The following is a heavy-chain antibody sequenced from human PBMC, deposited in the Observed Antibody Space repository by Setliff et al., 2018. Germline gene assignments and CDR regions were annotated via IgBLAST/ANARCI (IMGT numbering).Heavy chain of an antibody. CDR3: ARTVTFDWLFWMG. CDR1: GFTFSDHY. V-gene: IGHV4-38-2*01. Sequence: PGGSLRLSCAASGFTFSDHYMDWVRQAPGKGLEWVGSIYHSGSTYYNPSLKSRVTISVDTSKNQFSLKLRSVTAADTAIYYCARTVTFDWLFWMGWGQGTLVTVSS. CDR2: IYHSGST. D-gene: IGHD3-9*01. J-gene: IGHJ4*02.